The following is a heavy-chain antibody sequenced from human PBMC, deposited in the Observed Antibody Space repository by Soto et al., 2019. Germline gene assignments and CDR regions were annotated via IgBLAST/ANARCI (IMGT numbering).Heavy chain of an antibody. V-gene: IGHV4-34*01. CDR1: GGSVNGYY. CDR3: ARGFTMVRGVIIIAEGPRWFDR. CDR2: INPSGST. D-gene: IGHD3-10*01. J-gene: IGHJ5*02. Sequence: PSETLSLTCAVYGGSVNGYYWSWIRQPPGKGLEWVGEINPSGSTNYNPSLKSRVTISVDTSKNQFSLKLSSVTAADTAVYYCARGFTMVRGVIIIAEGPRWFDRWGQGTLVTVSS.